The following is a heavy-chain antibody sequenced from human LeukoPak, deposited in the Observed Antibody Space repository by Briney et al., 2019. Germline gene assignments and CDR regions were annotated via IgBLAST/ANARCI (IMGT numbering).Heavy chain of an antibody. J-gene: IGHJ4*02. CDR2: ISSSGGST. Sequence: GGSLRLSCAASGFTFSRYAMHWVRQAPGKGLESVSAISSSGGSTYYANSVKGRFTISRDNSKHTLYLQMGSLRAEDLAVYYCARDFGLTGKVDYWGQGTLVTVSS. V-gene: IGHV3-64*01. CDR3: ARDFGLTGKVDY. CDR1: GFTFSRYA. D-gene: IGHD1-20*01.